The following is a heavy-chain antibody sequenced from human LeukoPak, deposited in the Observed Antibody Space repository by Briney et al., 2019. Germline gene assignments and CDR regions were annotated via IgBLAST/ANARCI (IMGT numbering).Heavy chain of an antibody. V-gene: IGHV4-34*01. Sequence: SETLSLTCAVYGGSFSGYYWSWIRQPPGKGLEWIGEINHSGSTNYNPSLKSRVTISVDTSKNQFSLKLSSVTAEDTALYYCASGAAGTGDYWGQGTLVTVSS. CDR3: ASGAAGTGDY. CDR1: GGSFSGYY. J-gene: IGHJ4*02. CDR2: INHSGST. D-gene: IGHD6-13*01.